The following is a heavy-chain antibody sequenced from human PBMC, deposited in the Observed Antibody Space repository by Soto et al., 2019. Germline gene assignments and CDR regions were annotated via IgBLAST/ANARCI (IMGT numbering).Heavy chain of an antibody. V-gene: IGHV3-33*06. CDR2: VWHDGSKE. J-gene: IGHJ5*02. CDR3: VKGSVWTWFDP. Sequence: QVQLVESGGGVVQPGRSLRLSCAASGFTFSGHGMHWVRQAPGKGLEWVAVVWHDGSKEYYADSVRGRFIISRDISKNTIYLQLSTLRADDMARYYCVKGSVWTWFDPWGQGTLVTVSS. D-gene: IGHD2-21*01. CDR1: GFTFSGHG.